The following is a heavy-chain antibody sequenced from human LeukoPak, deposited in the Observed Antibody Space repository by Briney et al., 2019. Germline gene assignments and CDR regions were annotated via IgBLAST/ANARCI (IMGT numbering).Heavy chain of an antibody. D-gene: IGHD2-2*01. Sequence: GGSLRLSCAASGFTLSSHAMSWARQAPGKGLEWVSAISGSSGRPYYADPVKGRFTISSDNSKNTLYLQMNSLRGEDTAVYYCAKSLVPQDYFDYWGQGTLVTVSS. CDR3: AKSLVPQDYFDY. CDR1: GFTLSSHA. J-gene: IGHJ4*02. CDR2: ISGSSGRP. V-gene: IGHV3-23*01.